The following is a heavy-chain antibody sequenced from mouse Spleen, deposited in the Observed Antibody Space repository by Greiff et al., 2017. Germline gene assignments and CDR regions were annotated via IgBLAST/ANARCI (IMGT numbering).Heavy chain of an antibody. CDR1: GFTFSDYY. CDR3: ARERDGYYDWYFDV. CDR2: INYDGSST. J-gene: IGHJ1*01. D-gene: IGHD2-3*01. Sequence: EVMLVESEGGLVQPGSSMKLSCTASGFTFSDYYMAWVHQVPEKGLEWVANINYDGSSTYYLDSLKSRFIISRDNAKNILYLQMSSLKSEDTATYYCARERDGYYDWYFDVWGAGTTVTVSS. V-gene: IGHV5-16*01.